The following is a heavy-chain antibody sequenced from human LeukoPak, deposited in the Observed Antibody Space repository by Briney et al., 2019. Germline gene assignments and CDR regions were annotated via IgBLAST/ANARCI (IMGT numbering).Heavy chain of an antibody. Sequence: ASVKVSCKASGYSFTSYYMHWVRQAPGQGLEWMGFINPSGSSAAYAQKFQGRLTMTRDMFTSTDYMELTSLTSDDTAVYYCARVATRWTIFKGLDIWGQGTMVTVSS. CDR3: ARVATRWTIFKGLDI. CDR1: GYSFTSYY. CDR2: INPSGSSA. D-gene: IGHD3-9*01. J-gene: IGHJ3*02. V-gene: IGHV1-46*01.